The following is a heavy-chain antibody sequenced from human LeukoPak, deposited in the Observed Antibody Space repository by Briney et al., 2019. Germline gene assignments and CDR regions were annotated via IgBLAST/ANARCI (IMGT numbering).Heavy chain of an antibody. V-gene: IGHV1-24*01. Sequence: ASVKVSCKVSGYTLTELSMHWVRQAPGKGLEWMGGFDPEDGETIYAQKFQGRVTMTEDTSTDTAYMELSSLRSEDTAVYYCASLNPQARDGHNWGFDYWGQGTLVTVSS. CDR3: ASLNPQARDGHNWGFDY. CDR2: FDPEDGET. D-gene: IGHD3-16*01. J-gene: IGHJ4*02. CDR1: GYTLTELS.